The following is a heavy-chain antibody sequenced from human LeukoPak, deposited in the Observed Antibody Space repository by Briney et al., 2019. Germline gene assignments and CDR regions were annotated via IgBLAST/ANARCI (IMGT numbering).Heavy chain of an antibody. J-gene: IGHJ6*02. V-gene: IGHV3-23*01. CDR1: GFTFSSYA. CDR2: ISGSGGST. Sequence: GGSLRLSCAASGFTFSSYAMSWVRQAPGKGLEWVLGISGSGGSTYYADSVKGRFTISRDNSKNTLYLQMNSLRAEDTAVYYCAKHPDFLLEWLSYGMDVWGQGTAVTVSS. CDR3: AKHPDFLLEWLSYGMDV. D-gene: IGHD3-3*01.